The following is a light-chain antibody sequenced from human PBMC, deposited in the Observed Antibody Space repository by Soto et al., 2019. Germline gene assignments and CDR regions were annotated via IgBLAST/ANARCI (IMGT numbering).Light chain of an antibody. V-gene: IGKV1-5*03. CDR1: QSISSW. CDR2: KAF. Sequence: DIQMNQAPSTLSASVGDRVTITCRASQSISSWLAWYHQKPGQVPKLLIYKAFSLESGLPSRFRGSGPGTEFPLTIISLPPHDLATYYFQQYNSSPFSFGPGTKVYI. J-gene: IGKJ3*01. CDR3: QQYNSSPFS.